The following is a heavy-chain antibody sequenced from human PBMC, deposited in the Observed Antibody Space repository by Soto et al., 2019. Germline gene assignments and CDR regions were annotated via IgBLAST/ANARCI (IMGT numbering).Heavy chain of an antibody. V-gene: IGHV4-34*01. CDR3: ARAAFIAAAGTDYYYGMDV. CDR1: GGSFSGYY. Sequence: QVQLQQWGAGLLKPSETLSLTCAVYGGSFSGYYWSWIRQPPGKGLEWSGEINHSGSTNYNPSLKSRVTISVDTSKNQFSLKLSSVTAADTAVYYCARAAFIAAAGTDYYYGMDVWGQGTTVTVSS. CDR2: INHSGST. J-gene: IGHJ6*02. D-gene: IGHD6-13*01.